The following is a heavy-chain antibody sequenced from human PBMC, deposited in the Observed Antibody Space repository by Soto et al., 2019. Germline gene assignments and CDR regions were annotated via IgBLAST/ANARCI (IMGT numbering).Heavy chain of an antibody. J-gene: IGHJ5*02. Sequence: KASETLSLTCAVSGASVRSYHWSWIRQAAGKGLEWIGRVQMSGTTNYNPSLKTRVTMSLDTSKNEVSLRMTSVTAADTAVYFCAKDRSTMRWFDPWGQGILVTSPQ. CDR1: GASVRSYH. V-gene: IGHV4-4*07. CDR3: AKDRSTMRWFDP. CDR2: VQMSGTT. D-gene: IGHD1-1*01.